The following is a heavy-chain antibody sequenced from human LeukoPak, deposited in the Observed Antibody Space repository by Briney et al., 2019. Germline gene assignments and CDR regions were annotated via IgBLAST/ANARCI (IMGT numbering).Heavy chain of an antibody. Sequence: GASVKVSCKASGGTFSSYAISWVRQAPGQGLEWMGGIIPIFGTANYAQKFQGRVTITADKSTSTAYMELSSLRSEDTAVYYCARVKGAECSGGSCYSRGSYYYYYYMDVWGKGTTVTVSS. CDR2: IIPIFGTA. D-gene: IGHD2-15*01. CDR1: GGTFSSYA. J-gene: IGHJ6*03. V-gene: IGHV1-69*06. CDR3: ARVKGAECSGGSCYSRGSYYYYYYMDV.